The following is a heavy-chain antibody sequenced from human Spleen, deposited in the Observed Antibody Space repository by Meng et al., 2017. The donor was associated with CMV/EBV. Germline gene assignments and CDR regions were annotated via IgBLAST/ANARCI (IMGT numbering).Heavy chain of an antibody. CDR3: ARASGSDQVVITYAYEYYYYYGMDV. Sequence: SVKVSCKASGGTFSSYAISWVRQAPGQGLEWMGGIIPILGIANYAQKFQGRVTITAGKSTSTAYMELNSLRSEDTAVYYCARASGSDQVVITYAYEYYYYYGMDVWGQGTTVTVSS. CDR2: IIPILGIA. CDR1: GGTFSSYA. D-gene: IGHD3-22*01. J-gene: IGHJ6*02. V-gene: IGHV1-69*10.